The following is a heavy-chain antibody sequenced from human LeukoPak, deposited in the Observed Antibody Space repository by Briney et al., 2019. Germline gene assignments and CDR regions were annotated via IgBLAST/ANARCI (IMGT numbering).Heavy chain of an antibody. V-gene: IGHV3-74*01. CDR2: INSDGSIT. D-gene: IGHD5-18*01. CDR3: ASPMWDTAIHDY. Sequence: GGSLRLSCAAYGFTFSSHWMHWVRQAPGKGLVWVSRINSDGSITSYADSVKGRFTISRDNAKDTLYLQMNSLRAEDAAVYYCASPMWDTAIHDYWGQGTLVTVSS. CDR1: GFTFSSHW. J-gene: IGHJ4*02.